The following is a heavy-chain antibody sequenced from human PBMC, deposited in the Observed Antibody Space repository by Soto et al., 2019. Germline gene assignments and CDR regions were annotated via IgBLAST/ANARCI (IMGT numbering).Heavy chain of an antibody. CDR2: IYDSGST. CDR3: ARTYSSSWSPFEY. CDR1: GGSISSSY. J-gene: IGHJ4*02. V-gene: IGHV4-59*12. Sequence: PSETLSLTCTVSGGSISSSYWSWIRQPPGKGLEWIGYIYDSGSTYYNSSLKSRVTMSVDTSKNQFSLKLSSVTAADTAVYYCARTYSSSWSPFEYWGQGTLVTVSS. D-gene: IGHD6-13*01.